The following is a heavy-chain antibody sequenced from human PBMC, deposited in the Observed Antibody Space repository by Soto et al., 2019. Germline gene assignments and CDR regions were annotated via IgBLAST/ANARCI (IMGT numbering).Heavy chain of an antibody. CDR2: INQDGSET. Sequence: GSLRLSCAASGFTFSRYLMSWVRQAPVKGLEWVANINQDGSETYYLDSVKGRFTISRDNAKNSLYVQMSSLRAEDTAVYYCVRAEWELDSWGQGNLLTVSS. J-gene: IGHJ5*01. CDR3: VRAEWELDS. CDR1: GFTFSRYL. V-gene: IGHV3-7*03. D-gene: IGHD1-26*01.